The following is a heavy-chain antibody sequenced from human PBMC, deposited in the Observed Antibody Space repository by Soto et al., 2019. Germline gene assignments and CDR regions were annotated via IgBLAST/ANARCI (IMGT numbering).Heavy chain of an antibody. Sequence: QVQLEQSGAEVKKPGASVKVSCKASGYTFTSYDINWVRQATGQGPEWMGWMNSNSGNTGYAQKFQGRVTMTRNTSKSTAYMELRSLRSDDTAVYYCARDLSGSYYPFDYWGQGTLVTVSS. V-gene: IGHV1-8*01. CDR3: ARDLSGSYYPFDY. CDR2: MNSNSGNT. D-gene: IGHD1-26*01. CDR1: GYTFTSYD. J-gene: IGHJ4*02.